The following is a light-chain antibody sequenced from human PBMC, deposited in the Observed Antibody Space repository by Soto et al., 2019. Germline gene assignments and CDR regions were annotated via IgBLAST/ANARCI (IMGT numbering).Light chain of an antibody. CDR2: YAS. J-gene: IGKJ4*01. CDR3: QQYDNSLT. Sequence: DIQMTQSPSSLSASVGDRVTITCQASQDISNYLNWYQQKPGKAPKLLIYYASNLETGVPSRFSGSGSGTDFTFTISSLQPEDIATYYCQQYDNSLTFGGGTKVEIK. V-gene: IGKV1-33*01. CDR1: QDISNY.